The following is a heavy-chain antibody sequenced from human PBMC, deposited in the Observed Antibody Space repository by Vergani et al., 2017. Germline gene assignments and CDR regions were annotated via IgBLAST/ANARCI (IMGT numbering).Heavy chain of an antibody. V-gene: IGHV3-15*01. CDR2: IKSKTDGGTT. Sequence: EVQLVESGGGLVPPGRSLRLSCAASGFSFGDYAMTWVRQAPGKGLEWVGRIKSKTDGGTTDYAAPVKGRFTISRDDSKNTLYLQMNSLKTEDTAVYYCTTVLRSRWLLFYYYYYMDVWGKGTTVTVSS. D-gene: IGHD5-24*01. CDR1: GFSFGDYA. CDR3: TTVLRSRWLLFYYYYYMDV. J-gene: IGHJ6*03.